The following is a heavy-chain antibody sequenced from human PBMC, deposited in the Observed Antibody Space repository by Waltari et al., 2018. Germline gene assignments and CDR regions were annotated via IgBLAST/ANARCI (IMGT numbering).Heavy chain of an antibody. CDR2: ISSDSVSK. CDR1: GLTFGHYA. D-gene: IGHD3-22*01. Sequence: QVQLVESGGGVVQPGTSLRLSCTVSGLTFGHYARHWVRQAPGKGLEWLAIISSDSVSKFYAESVNGRFTISRDNSKNTMYLEMSALTLEDTAVYYCAGPWGYYSDDGHYLDYWGPGTQVFVSP. CDR3: AGPWGYYSDDGHYLDY. V-gene: IGHV3-30*15. J-gene: IGHJ4*02.